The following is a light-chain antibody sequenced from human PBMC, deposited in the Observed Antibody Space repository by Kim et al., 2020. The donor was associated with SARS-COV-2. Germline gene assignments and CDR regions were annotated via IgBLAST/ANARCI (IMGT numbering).Light chain of an antibody. CDR2: AAS. J-gene: IGKJ1*01. CDR1: ETISNY. CDR3: LQSYTTPRT. Sequence: DIQMTQSPSSLSASVGDRDTITCRASETISNYLHWYQQKPGKAPKLLIYAASSLQSGVPSRFSGSGSGTAFTLTISSLQPDDFATYYCLQSYTTPRTFGQGTKVDIK. V-gene: IGKV1-39*01.